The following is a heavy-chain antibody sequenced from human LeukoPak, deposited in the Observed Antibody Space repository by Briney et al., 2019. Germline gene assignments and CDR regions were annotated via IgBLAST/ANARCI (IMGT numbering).Heavy chain of an antibody. CDR2: INWNGSST. J-gene: IGHJ3*02. CDR1: GFTFDDYG. D-gene: IGHD6-25*01. V-gene: IGHV3-20*01. Sequence: GGSLRLSCAASGFTFDDYGMSWVRQAPGKGLEWVSGINWNGSSTGYADSVNGRFTISRDNAKNSVYLQINSLRAEDTALYHCARENGYDAFDIWGQGTMVTVSS. CDR3: ARENGYDAFDI.